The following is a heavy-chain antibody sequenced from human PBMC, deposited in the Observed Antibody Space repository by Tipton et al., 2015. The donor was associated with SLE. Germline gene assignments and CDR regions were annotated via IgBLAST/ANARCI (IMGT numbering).Heavy chain of an antibody. J-gene: IGHJ1*01. Sequence: SLRLSCAASEFTFSSSFSSYGMNWVRQAPGEGLEWVSYISSSGSPMYYADSVKGRFTISRDNAKNSLYLQMNSLRGEDTALYYCTKGPVHDLVEYFQQWGRGTSVIVSS. V-gene: IGHV3-48*03. CDR1: EFTFSSSFSSYG. CDR3: TKGPVHDLVEYFQQ. D-gene: IGHD6-6*01. CDR2: ISSSGSPM.